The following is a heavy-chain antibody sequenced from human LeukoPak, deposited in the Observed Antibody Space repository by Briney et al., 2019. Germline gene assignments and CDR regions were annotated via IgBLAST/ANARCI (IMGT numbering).Heavy chain of an antibody. J-gene: IGHJ2*01. Sequence: SETLSLTCTVSGASMSSHYWSWIRQPPGKGLEWTGYIYYTGTTNHNPSLKSRVTISVDTSKNQFSLKLSSLTTADTAVYYCARATSWDQRNFDWPHWYLDLWGRGTLVTVSS. D-gene: IGHD3-9*01. CDR3: ARATSWDQRNFDWPHWYLDL. CDR1: GASMSSHY. CDR2: IYYTGTT. V-gene: IGHV4-59*11.